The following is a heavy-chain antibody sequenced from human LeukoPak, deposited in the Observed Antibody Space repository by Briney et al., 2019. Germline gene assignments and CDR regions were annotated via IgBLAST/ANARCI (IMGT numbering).Heavy chain of an antibody. CDR2: CLTGNTT. D-gene: IGHD6-13*01. Sequence: GGSLRLSCAASGFTFSSYAMTWVRQAPGKGLEWVSTCLTGNTTYYSDSVKGRFTISRDNSKNTLYLQMNSLTAEDTAVYYCARRSSAAGHFDYWGQGTLVTVSS. J-gene: IGHJ4*02. V-gene: IGHV3-23*01. CDR3: ARRSSAAGHFDY. CDR1: GFTFSSYA.